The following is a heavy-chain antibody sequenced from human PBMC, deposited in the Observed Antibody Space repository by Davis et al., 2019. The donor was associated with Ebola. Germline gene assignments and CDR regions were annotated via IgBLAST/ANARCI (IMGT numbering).Heavy chain of an antibody. V-gene: IGHV3-73*01. CDR3: TSGAITMVRGVTPVDY. Sequence: GESLKISCAASGFTFSGSAMHWVRQASGKGLEWVGRIRSKANSYATAYAASVKGRFTISRDDSKNTAYLQMNSLKTEDTAVYYCTSGAITMVRGVTPVDYWGQGTLVTVSS. D-gene: IGHD3-10*01. CDR1: GFTFSGSA. CDR2: IRSKANSYAT. J-gene: IGHJ4*02.